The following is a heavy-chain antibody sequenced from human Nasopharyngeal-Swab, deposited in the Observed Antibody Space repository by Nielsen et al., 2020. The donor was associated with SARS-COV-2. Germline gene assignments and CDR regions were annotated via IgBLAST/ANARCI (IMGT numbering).Heavy chain of an antibody. V-gene: IGHV3-21*01. CDR1: GFTFSSYG. Sequence: GESLKISCAASGFTFSSYGMNWVRQAPGKGLEWVSSISSSSYIYYADSVKGRFTISRDNAKNSLYLQMNSLRAEDTAVYYCAVSSWQDFDPWGQGTLVTVSS. CDR3: AVSSWQDFDP. D-gene: IGHD6-13*01. CDR2: ISSSSYI. J-gene: IGHJ5*02.